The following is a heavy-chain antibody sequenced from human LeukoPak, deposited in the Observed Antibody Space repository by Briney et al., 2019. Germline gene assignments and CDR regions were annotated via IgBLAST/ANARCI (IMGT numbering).Heavy chain of an antibody. CDR3: ARHYYAPGAFDI. Sequence: PSETLSLTCAVSGYSISSGYYWGCVRQPPGKGLEWIGSIYHSGSTYYNASLKSRVTISVDTSKNQFSLELRSVTAADTAVYYCARHYYAPGAFDIWGQGTMVTVSS. J-gene: IGHJ3*02. V-gene: IGHV4-38-2*01. D-gene: IGHD2-2*01. CDR2: IYHSGST. CDR1: GYSISSGYY.